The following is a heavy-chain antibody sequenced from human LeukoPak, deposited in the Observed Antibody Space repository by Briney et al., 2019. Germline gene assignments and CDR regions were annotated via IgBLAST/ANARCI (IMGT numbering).Heavy chain of an antibody. Sequence: SETLSLTCTVSGGSISSGDYYWSWIRQPPGKGLDWIGYIYYSGSTYYNPSLKSRVTISVDTSKNQFSLKLSSVTAADTAVYYCARGRKLAFDIWGQGTMVTVSS. CDR2: IYYSGST. V-gene: IGHV4-30-4*08. CDR3: ARGRKLAFDI. CDR1: GGSISSGDYY. D-gene: IGHD4-23*01. J-gene: IGHJ3*02.